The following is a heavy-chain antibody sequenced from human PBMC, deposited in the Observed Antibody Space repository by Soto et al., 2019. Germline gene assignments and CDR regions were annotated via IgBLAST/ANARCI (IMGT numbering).Heavy chain of an antibody. CDR2: TRNKASSYTT. CDR1: GFSFSDYY. CDR3: AREGSSSGLDYEY. J-gene: IGHJ4*02. V-gene: IGHV3-72*01. D-gene: IGHD3-22*01. Sequence: EVQLVESGGGLVQPGGSLRLSCAASGFSFSDYYINWVRQAPGKGLEWVGRTRNKASSYTTDYAAFVKGRFTISRDDSKNLIYLQMNSLKTEDTAVYYCAREGSSSGLDYEYWGQGTLVTVSS.